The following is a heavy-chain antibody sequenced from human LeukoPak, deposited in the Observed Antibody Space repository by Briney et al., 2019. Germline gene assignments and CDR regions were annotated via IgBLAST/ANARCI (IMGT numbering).Heavy chain of an antibody. J-gene: IGHJ5*02. V-gene: IGHV3-23*01. Sequence: PGGSLRLSCAASGFTFSSYAMSWVRQAPGKGLEWVSAISGSGGSTYYADSVKGRFTISRDNSKNTLYLQMNSLRAEDTAVYYCVKDPTTVVTNNWFDPWGQGTLVTVSS. D-gene: IGHD4-23*01. CDR1: GFTFSSYA. CDR2: ISGSGGST. CDR3: VKDPTTVVTNNWFDP.